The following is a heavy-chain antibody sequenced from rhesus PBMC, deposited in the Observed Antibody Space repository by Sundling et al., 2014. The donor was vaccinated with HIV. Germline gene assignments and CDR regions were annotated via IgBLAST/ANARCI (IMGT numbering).Heavy chain of an antibody. CDR3: ARVLGVTAPFDY. CDR1: GYSISSGYY. D-gene: IGHD4-29*01. CDR2: IGGSTGST. V-gene: IGHV4-99*02. Sequence: QVQLQESGPGLVKPSETLSLTCAVSGYSISSGYYWAWIRQPPGKGLEYIGYIGGSTGSTHYNSSLKSRVTISKDTSKNQFSLKLSSMTAADTAGYYCARVLGVTAPFDYWGQGVLVTVSS. J-gene: IGHJ4*01.